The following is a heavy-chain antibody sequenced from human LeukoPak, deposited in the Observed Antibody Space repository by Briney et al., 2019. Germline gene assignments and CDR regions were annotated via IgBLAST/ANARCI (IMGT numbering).Heavy chain of an antibody. V-gene: IGHV3-48*01. CDR2: ISSSSSTI. D-gene: IGHD2-8*01. CDR1: GFTFSSYS. CDR3: ARDWGYCTNGICPPYYYYYYMDV. J-gene: IGHJ6*03. Sequence: GGSLRLSCAASGFTFSSYSMNWVRQAPGKGLEWVSYISSSSSTIYYADSVKGRFTISRDNAKNSLYLQMNSLSAEDTAVYYCARDWGYCTNGICPPYYYYYYMDVWGKGTTVTVSS.